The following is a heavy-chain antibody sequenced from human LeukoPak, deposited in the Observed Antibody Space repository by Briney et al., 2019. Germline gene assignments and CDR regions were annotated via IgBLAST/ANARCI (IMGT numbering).Heavy chain of an antibody. J-gene: IGHJ1*01. CDR2: MNPNSGNT. Sequence: ASVTVSCKASGYTFTSYDINWVRQATGQGLEWMGWMNPNSGNTGYAQKFQGRVTMTRNTSISTAYMELSSLRSEDTAVYYCARGRSGSYGEYFQHWGQGTLVTVSS. D-gene: IGHD1-26*01. CDR3: ARGRSGSYGEYFQH. V-gene: IGHV1-8*01. CDR1: GYTFTSYD.